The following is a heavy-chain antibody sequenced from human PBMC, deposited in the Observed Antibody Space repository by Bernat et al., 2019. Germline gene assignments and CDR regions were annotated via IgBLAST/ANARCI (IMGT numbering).Heavy chain of an antibody. D-gene: IGHD3-10*01. CDR1: GFTFNKNA. CDR3: ARDRTVSRSPFGYYGMDV. J-gene: IGHJ6*02. V-gene: IGHV3-23*04. Sequence: EVLLVETGGDLVQPGGSLRLSCIASGFTFNKNAMSWVRQAPGKGLEWVPSISGNGNNQYYADSVKGRFTVSRDNSKNKVYLQLNSLTPDDTAVYFCARDRTVSRSPFGYYGMDVWGQGTTVIVSS. CDR2: ISGNGNNQ.